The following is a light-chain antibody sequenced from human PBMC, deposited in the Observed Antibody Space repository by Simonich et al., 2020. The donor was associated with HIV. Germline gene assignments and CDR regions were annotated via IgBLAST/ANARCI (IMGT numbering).Light chain of an antibody. V-gene: IGLV2-14*03. CDR2: DVN. CDR3: SSYTRSNTLV. CDR1: SSDIGGYNY. Sequence: QSALTQPASVSGSPGQSITISCTGTSSDIGGYNYVSWYLQHPGKAPKLIIYDVNKRPAGVSDRFSGSKSGNTASLTISGLQAEDEADYYCSSYTRSNTLVFGGGTKLTVL. J-gene: IGLJ2*01.